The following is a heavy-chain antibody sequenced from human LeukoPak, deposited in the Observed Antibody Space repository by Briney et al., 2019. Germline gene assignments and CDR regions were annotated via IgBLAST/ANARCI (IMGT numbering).Heavy chain of an antibody. CDR3: ARRRILGYCISASCRAYFDY. CDR1: GYSISSGYY. Sequence: SETLSLTCAVSGYSISSGYYWDWIRQPPGKGLEWIGTIYHSGSTYYNPSLKSRITLSVDTSKNQFSLKLSSVTAADTAPYYCARRRILGYCISASCRAYFDYWGQGTLVTVSS. J-gene: IGHJ4*02. CDR2: IYHSGST. V-gene: IGHV4-38-2*01. D-gene: IGHD2-2*01.